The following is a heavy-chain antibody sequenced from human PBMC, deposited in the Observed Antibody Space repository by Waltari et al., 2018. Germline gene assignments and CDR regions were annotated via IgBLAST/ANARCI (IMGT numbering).Heavy chain of an antibody. D-gene: IGHD3-10*01. CDR3: ARAGSLAYYYYGMDV. V-gene: IGHV3-13*01. J-gene: IGHJ6*02. Sequence: EVQLVESGGGLVQPGGSLRIPCAASGFTFSSYDMHWVRQATGKGLEWVSAIGTAGDTYYPGSVKGRFTISRENAKNSLYLQMNSLRAGDTAVYYCARAGSLAYYYYGMDVWGQGP. CDR2: IGTAGDT. CDR1: GFTFSSYD.